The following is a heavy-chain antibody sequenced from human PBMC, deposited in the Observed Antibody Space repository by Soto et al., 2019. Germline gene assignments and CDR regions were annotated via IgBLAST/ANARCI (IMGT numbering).Heavy chain of an antibody. Sequence: PGESLKISCKGSGYSFTSYWISWVRQMPGKGLEWMGRIDPSDSYTNYSPSFQGHVTISADKSISTAYLQWSSLKASDTAMYYCALIHDYGDSIGVNWFDPWGQGTLVTVSS. J-gene: IGHJ5*02. CDR2: IDPSDSYT. CDR1: GYSFTSYW. V-gene: IGHV5-10-1*01. CDR3: ALIHDYGDSIGVNWFDP. D-gene: IGHD4-17*01.